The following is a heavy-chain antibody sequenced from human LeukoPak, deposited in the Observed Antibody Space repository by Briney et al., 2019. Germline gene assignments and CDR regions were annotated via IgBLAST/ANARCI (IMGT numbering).Heavy chain of an antibody. CDR2: INHSGST. J-gene: IGHJ5*02. V-gene: IGHV4-34*01. CDR3: ARGRPDDYGDSGVQGWFDP. Sequence: SETLSLTCTVSGGSISSYYWSWIRQPAGKGLEWIGEINHSGSTNYNPSLKSRVTISVDTSKNQFSLKLSSVTAADTAVYYCARGRPDDYGDSGVQGWFDPWGQGTLVTVSS. D-gene: IGHD4-17*01. CDR1: GGSISSYY.